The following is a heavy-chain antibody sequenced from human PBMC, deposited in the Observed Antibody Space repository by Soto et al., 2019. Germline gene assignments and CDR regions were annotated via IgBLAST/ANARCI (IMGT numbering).Heavy chain of an antibody. CDR1: GGSISPYH. D-gene: IGHD3-22*01. CDR3: ARAPHDSSGYYEYFFDY. V-gene: IGHV4-59*01. CDR2: ISYSGTT. J-gene: IGHJ4*02. Sequence: ASETLSLTCSVSGGSISPYHWNWIRQPPGKGLEWIGYISYSGTTNYNPSLKSRITISVDTSKSQLSLELTSVTAADTALYYCARAPHDSSGYYEYFFDYWGQGILVTVSS.